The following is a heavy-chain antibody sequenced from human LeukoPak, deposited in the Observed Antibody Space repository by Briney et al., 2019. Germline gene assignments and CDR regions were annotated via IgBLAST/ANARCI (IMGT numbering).Heavy chain of an antibody. Sequence: NPSETLSLTCTVSGVSITNSAYYWGWIRQSPGKGLEWVATIFFDGSTYYTPSLKSRVTIFLDTSNNHFSLRLSSVTAADTAVYYCARSPHYYDSSGYFLSWDYWGQGTLVTVSS. CDR2: IFFDGST. CDR3: ARSPHYYDSSGYFLSWDY. D-gene: IGHD3-22*01. V-gene: IGHV4-39*02. J-gene: IGHJ4*02. CDR1: GVSITNSAYY.